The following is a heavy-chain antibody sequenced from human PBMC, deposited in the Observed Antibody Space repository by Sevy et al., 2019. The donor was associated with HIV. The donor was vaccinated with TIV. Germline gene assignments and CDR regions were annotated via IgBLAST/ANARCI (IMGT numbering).Heavy chain of an antibody. D-gene: IGHD2-15*01. J-gene: IGHJ5*02. CDR1: GGSISSGGYS. Sequence: SETLSLTCAVSGGSISSGGYSWSWIRQPPGKGLEWIGYIYHSGSTYYNPSLKSRVTISVDRSKNQFSLKLSSVTAAETAVYYCARGGWGYCSGGSCYPPNWFDPWGQGTLVTVSS. V-gene: IGHV4-30-2*01. CDR3: ARGGWGYCSGGSCYPPNWFDP. CDR2: IYHSGST.